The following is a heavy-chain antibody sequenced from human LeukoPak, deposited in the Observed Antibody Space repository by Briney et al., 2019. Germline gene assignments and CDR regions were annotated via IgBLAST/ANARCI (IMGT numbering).Heavy chain of an antibody. CDR2: INPNSGGT. CDR1: GYTFTGYY. V-gene: IGHV1-2*04. J-gene: IGHJ5*02. Sequence: ASVKVSCKASGYTFTGYYMHWVRQAPGQGLEWMGWINPNSGGTNYAQKFQGWVTMTRDTSISTAYMELSRLRSDDTAVYYCARDFGAPVSYYDFWSGYYTQGNWFDPWAREPRSPSPQ. CDR3: ARDFGAPVSYYDFWSGYYTQGNWFDP. D-gene: IGHD3-3*01.